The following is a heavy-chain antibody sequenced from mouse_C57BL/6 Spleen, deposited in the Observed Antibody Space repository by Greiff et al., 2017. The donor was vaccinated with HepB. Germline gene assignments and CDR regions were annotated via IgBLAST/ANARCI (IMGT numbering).Heavy chain of an antibody. Sequence: VMLVESGPELVKPGASVKISCKASGYSFTSYYIHWVKQRPGQGLEWIGWIYPGSGNTKYNEKFKGKATLTADTSSSTAYMQLSSLTSEDSAVYYCALITTVEAMDYWGQGTSVTVSS. D-gene: IGHD1-1*01. V-gene: IGHV1-66*01. CDR3: ALITTVEAMDY. CDR1: GYSFTSYY. CDR2: IYPGSGNT. J-gene: IGHJ4*01.